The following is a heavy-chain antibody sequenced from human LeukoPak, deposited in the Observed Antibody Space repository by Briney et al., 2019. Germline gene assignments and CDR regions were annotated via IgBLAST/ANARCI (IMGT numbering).Heavy chain of an antibody. CDR1: GNYW. CDR3: VSFYETY. J-gene: IGHJ4*02. V-gene: IGHV3-74*01. D-gene: IGHD2-2*01. CDR2: INSDGSWT. Sequence: GGSLRLSCAASGNYWMHWVRQAPGKGLVWVPHINSDGSWTSYADSVKGRFTISKDNAKNTVYLQMNNLRAEDTAVYYCVSFYETYWGRGTLVTVSS.